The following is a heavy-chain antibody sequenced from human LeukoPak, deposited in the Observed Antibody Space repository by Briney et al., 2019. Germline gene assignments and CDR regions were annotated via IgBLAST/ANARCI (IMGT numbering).Heavy chain of an antibody. D-gene: IGHD5-12*01. V-gene: IGHV3-53*01. CDR3: ARGGDDYFGSFDF. Sequence: GGSLRLSCAASGFTVSSSYMSWVRQAPGKGLEWVSVIYSGGSTYYADSVKDRFATSRDNSKNTLYLQMNSLRAEDTAVYYCARGGDDYFGSFDFWGQGTLVTVSS. J-gene: IGHJ4*02. CDR1: GFTVSSSY. CDR2: IYSGGST.